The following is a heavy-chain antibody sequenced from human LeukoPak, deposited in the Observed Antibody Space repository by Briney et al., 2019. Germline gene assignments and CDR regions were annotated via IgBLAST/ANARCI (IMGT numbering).Heavy chain of an antibody. Sequence: GESLKISCKGSGYTFPNYWIAWVRQMPGKGLELMGIIYPADSDTRYSPSFQGQVAISADTSINTAYLQWSSLKASDTAFYYCARLVASGHYVFQHWGQGTLVIVSS. V-gene: IGHV5-51*01. CDR3: ARLVASGHYVFQH. CDR2: IYPADSDT. J-gene: IGHJ1*01. D-gene: IGHD6-19*01. CDR1: GYTFPNYW.